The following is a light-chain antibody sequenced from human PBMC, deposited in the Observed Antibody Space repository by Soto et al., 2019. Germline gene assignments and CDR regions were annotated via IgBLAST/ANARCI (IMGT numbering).Light chain of an antibody. CDR1: QSVLYSSNDKNY. Sequence: DIVMTQSPDSLAVSLGERATINCKSSQSVLYSSNDKNYLAWYQQKPGQPPKLLIYWASTRESGVPDRFSGSGSGTDFTLTISSLQAEDGAVYYCQQYYSPPPTFGQGTKLDIK. CDR2: WAS. CDR3: QQYYSPPPT. J-gene: IGKJ2*01. V-gene: IGKV4-1*01.